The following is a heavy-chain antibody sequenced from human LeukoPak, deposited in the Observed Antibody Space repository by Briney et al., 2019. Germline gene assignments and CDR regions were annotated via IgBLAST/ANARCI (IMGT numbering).Heavy chain of an antibody. CDR3: ARVPGGFVNWFDP. V-gene: IGHV4-39*07. CDR2: IYYSGST. Sequence: TSETLSLTCTVSGGFISSSSYYWGWIRQPPGKGLEWIGNIYYSGSTSYNPSLKSRVTISVDTSKNQFSLKLRSVTAADTAVYYCARVPGGFVNWFDPWGQGTLVTVSS. D-gene: IGHD3-16*01. J-gene: IGHJ5*02. CDR1: GGFISSSSYY.